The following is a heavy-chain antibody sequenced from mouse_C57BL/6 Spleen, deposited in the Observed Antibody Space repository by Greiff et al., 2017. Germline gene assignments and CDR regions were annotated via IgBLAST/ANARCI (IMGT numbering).Heavy chain of an antibody. D-gene: IGHD3-2*02. CDR2: IAPETGGT. CDR1: GYTFPAYE. J-gene: IGHJ3*01. Sequence: QVQLQQSGAELVRPGASVTLSCKASGYTFPAYEMHWVKQTPVHGLEWIGAIAPETGGTAYNQKFKGKAILTADKSSSTAYMELRSLTSEDSAVYYCTREEPTRLFAYWGQGTLVTVSA. CDR3: TREEPTRLFAY. V-gene: IGHV1-15*01.